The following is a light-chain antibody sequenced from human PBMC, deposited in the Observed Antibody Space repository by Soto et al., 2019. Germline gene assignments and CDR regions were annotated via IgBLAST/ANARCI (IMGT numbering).Light chain of an antibody. CDR2: DAS. Sequence: EIVLTQSPGTLSLSPGERATLSCRASQSITRSYIAWYQQKPGQAPRLLIYDASSRATGIPDRFGGSGSGTDFTLTISRLEPEDFAVYYCQQYSSSPETFGQGTEVEIK. CDR1: QSITRSY. V-gene: IGKV3-20*01. J-gene: IGKJ1*01. CDR3: QQYSSSPET.